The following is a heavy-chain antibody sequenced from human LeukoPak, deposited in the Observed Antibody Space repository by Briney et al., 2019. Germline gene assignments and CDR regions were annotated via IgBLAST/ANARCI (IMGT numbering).Heavy chain of an antibody. CDR3: ASRPLYSGYLDY. CDR2: IYYSGST. J-gene: IGHJ4*02. CDR1: GGSISSYY. D-gene: IGHD5-12*01. Sequence: SETLSLTCTVSGGSISSYYWSWIRQPPGKGLEWIGYIYYSGSTNYNPSLKSRVTISVDTSKNQFSLKLSSVTAADTAVYYCASRPLYSGYLDYWGQGTLVTVSS. V-gene: IGHV4-59*08.